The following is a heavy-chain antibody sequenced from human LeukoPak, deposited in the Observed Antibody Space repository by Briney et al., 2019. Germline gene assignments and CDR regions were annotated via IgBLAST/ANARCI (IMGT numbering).Heavy chain of an antibody. CDR1: GGSISSSSYY. CDR3: ARRVAVTECLDY. J-gene: IGHJ4*02. D-gene: IGHD2-21*01. Sequence: SETLSLTCTVSGGSISSSSYYRGWIRQPPGKGLEWIGSIYYTGSTYYNPSLKSRVSISVDTSKNQFSLKLSSVTAADTAVYYCARRVAVTECLDYWGQGTLVTVSS. V-gene: IGHV4-39*01. CDR2: IYYTGST.